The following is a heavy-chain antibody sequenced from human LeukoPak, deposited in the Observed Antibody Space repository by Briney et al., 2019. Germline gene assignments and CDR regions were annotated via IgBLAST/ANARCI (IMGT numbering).Heavy chain of an antibody. CDR2: ISSYNGNT. D-gene: IGHD6-13*01. J-gene: IGHJ4*02. CDR1: GYTFTRYG. Sequence: GASVKVSCKASGYTFTRYGISWVRPAPGQGLEWMGWISSYNGNTNYAQKLQGRVTMTTDTSTSTAYMELRSLRSDDTAVYYCARVRTYSSDYWGQGTLVTVSS. CDR3: ARVRTYSSDY. V-gene: IGHV1-18*04.